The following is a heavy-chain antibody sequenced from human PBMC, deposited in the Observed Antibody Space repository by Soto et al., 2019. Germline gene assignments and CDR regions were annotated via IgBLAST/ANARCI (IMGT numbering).Heavy chain of an antibody. CDR3: ARQGSY. CDR2: IYFNGNT. Sequence: QLQLQASGPGLVKPSETLSLTCNVSGVSISDTSYYWGWIRQPPGKGLEWIGTIYFNGNTFYNPSLKSRLTISVHTSKNPVSLRLTSVPAAVTAVYYCARQGSYWGQGTLVAVSS. J-gene: IGHJ4*02. V-gene: IGHV4-39*01. CDR1: GVSISDTSYY.